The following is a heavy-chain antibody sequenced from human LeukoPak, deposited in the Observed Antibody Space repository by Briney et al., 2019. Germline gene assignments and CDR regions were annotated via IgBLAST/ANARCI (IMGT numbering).Heavy chain of an antibody. J-gene: IGHJ4*02. CDR1: GFIFRKYV. V-gene: IGHV3-23*01. Sequence: GGSLRLSCAASGFIFRKYVMSWVRQAPGKGLEWVSAISGSGGSTYYADSVKGRFTISGDNSKNTLYLQMNSLRAEDTAVYYCATYGGNSLVYYWGQGTLVTVSS. CDR3: ATYGGNSLVYY. D-gene: IGHD4-23*01. CDR2: ISGSGGST.